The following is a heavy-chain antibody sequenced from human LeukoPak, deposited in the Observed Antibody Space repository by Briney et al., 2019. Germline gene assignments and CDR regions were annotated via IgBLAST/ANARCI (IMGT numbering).Heavy chain of an antibody. CDR3: ARGYSSLDP. Sequence: GGSLRLSCAASGFTFSIYWMSWVRQAPGKGLEWVANIKEDASEKNYVDSVKGRFTISRDNSKNTLYVQMNSLIAEDTAVYYCARGYSSLDPWGQGTLVTVSS. J-gene: IGHJ5*02. V-gene: IGHV3-7*05. D-gene: IGHD6-19*01. CDR1: GFTFSIYW. CDR2: IKEDASEK.